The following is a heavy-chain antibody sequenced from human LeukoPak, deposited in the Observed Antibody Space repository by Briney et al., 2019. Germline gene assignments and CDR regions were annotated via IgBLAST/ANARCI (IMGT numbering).Heavy chain of an antibody. Sequence: SETLSLTCTVSGGSISSSSYYWGWIRQPPGKGLEWIGSIYYSGSTYYNPSLKSRVTISVDTSKNQFSLKLSSVTAADTAVYYCARHSPYCSGGGCYSKYYYMDVWGKGTTVTVSS. V-gene: IGHV4-39*01. D-gene: IGHD2-15*01. CDR2: IYYSGST. CDR3: ARHSPYCSGGGCYSKYYYMDV. J-gene: IGHJ6*03. CDR1: GGSISSSSYY.